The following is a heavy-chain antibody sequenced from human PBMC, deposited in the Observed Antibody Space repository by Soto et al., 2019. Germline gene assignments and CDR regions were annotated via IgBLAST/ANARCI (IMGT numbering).Heavy chain of an antibody. CDR2: INHSGST. Sequence: ETLSLTCAVYGGSFSGYYWSWIRQPPGKGLEWIGEINHSGSTNYNPSLKSRVTISVDTSKNQFSLKLSSVTAADTAVYYCARGVGDSGYDRPFFDYWGQGTLVTVSS. CDR3: ARGVGDSGYDRPFFDY. J-gene: IGHJ4*02. CDR1: GGSFSGYY. V-gene: IGHV4-34*01. D-gene: IGHD5-12*01.